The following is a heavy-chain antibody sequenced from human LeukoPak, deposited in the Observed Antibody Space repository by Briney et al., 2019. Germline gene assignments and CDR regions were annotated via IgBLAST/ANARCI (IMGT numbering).Heavy chain of an antibody. J-gene: IGHJ4*02. CDR1: GFTFSSYG. D-gene: IGHD3-9*01. CDR2: IWYDGSNK. V-gene: IGHV3-33*01. Sequence: GRSLRLSCAASGFTFSSYGMHWVRQAPGKGLGWLAVIWYDGSNKYYADSVKGRFTISRDNSKNTLYLQMNSLRAEDTAVYYCARDHNDILTYWGQGTLVTVSS. CDR3: ARDHNDILTY.